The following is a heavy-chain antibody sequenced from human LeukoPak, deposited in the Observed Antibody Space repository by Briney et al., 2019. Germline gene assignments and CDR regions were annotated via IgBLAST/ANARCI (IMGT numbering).Heavy chain of an antibody. CDR1: GDSVSSNSAA. CDR3: ATVQLWTVRGGNWFDP. V-gene: IGHV6-1*01. J-gene: IGHJ5*02. CDR2: TYYRSKWYN. D-gene: IGHD3-10*01. Sequence: SQTLSLTCAISGDSVSSNSAAWNWIRQSPSRGLEWLGRTYYRSKWYNDYAVSVKSRITINPDTSKNQVSLHLLSVTPEDTAVYYCATVQLWTVRGGNWFDPWGQGTLVTVSS.